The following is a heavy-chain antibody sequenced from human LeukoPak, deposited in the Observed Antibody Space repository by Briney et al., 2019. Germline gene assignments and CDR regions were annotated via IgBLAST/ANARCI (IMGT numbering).Heavy chain of an antibody. CDR1: GFTFSDYY. V-gene: IGHV3-11*04. Sequence: PGGSLRLSCAASGFTFSDYYMSWIRQPPGKGLEWVSYISSSGSTIYYPAPVKGRFTISRDNAKNSLYLQMNSLRAEDTAVYYCGTGTTNYYYYMDVWGKGTTVTISS. J-gene: IGHJ6*03. CDR2: ISSSGSTI. CDR3: GTGTTNYYYYMDV. D-gene: IGHD1-7*01.